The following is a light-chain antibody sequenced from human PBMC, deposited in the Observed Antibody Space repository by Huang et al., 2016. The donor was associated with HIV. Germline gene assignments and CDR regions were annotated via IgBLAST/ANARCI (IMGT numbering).Light chain of an antibody. CDR2: GAS. CDR3: QQYGSSPRGT. J-gene: IGKJ2*01. Sequence: EIVLTQSPGTLSLSPGERATLSCRASQTVSDNYLDWYQKKPGQAPRLLIYGASSRATGIPDRFSGSGSATDFTLIISRLEPEDFAVYYCQQYGSSPRGTFGQGTKLEIK. V-gene: IGKV3-20*01. CDR1: QTVSDNY.